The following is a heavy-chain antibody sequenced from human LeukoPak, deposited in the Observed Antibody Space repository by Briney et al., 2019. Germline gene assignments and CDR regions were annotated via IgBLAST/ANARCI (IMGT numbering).Heavy chain of an antibody. CDR3: ARDRGSSCLDV. V-gene: IGHV3-43*02. CDR1: GFTFDDYA. D-gene: IGHD6-13*01. J-gene: IGHJ6*04. CDR2: ISGDGGST. Sequence: GGSLRLSCAASGFTFDDYAMHWVRQAPGKGLEWVSLISGDGGSTYYADSVKGRFTISRDNAKNTLYLQMNSLRAEDTAVYYCARDRGSSCLDVWGKGTTVTVSS.